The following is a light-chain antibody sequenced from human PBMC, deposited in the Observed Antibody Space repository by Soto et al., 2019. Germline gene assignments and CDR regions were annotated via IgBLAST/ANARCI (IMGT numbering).Light chain of an antibody. CDR2: DAS. V-gene: IGKV3-11*01. CDR3: EQRSNCPPGT. CDR1: QSVSSY. J-gene: IGKJ1*01. Sequence: IVLTQSPATLSFSPGERATLSCRASQSVSSYLAWYQQKPGQAPRLLIYDASNRATGIPARFSGSGSGTDFTLTISSLEPEDFEVYYCEQRSNCPPGTFGQGTKVDIX.